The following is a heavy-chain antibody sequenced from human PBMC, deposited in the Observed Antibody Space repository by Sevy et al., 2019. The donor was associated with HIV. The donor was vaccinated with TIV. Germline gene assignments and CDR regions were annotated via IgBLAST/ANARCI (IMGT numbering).Heavy chain of an antibody. CDR2: ILYEGINK. V-gene: IGHV3-33*06. CDR1: GFSFDRYG. J-gene: IGHJ4*02. Sequence: GGSLRLSCAASGFSFDRYGMHWVRQAPGKGLEWVAVILYEGINKDYGDSVRGRFTISRDNSKNTLYLQMNSLRVEDTAVYYCAKQPYDSGVYQFDYWGQGPLVTVSS. CDR3: AKQPYDSGVYQFDY. D-gene: IGHD3-22*01.